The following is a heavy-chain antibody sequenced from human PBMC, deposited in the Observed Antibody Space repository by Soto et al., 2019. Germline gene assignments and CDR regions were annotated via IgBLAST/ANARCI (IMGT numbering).Heavy chain of an antibody. V-gene: IGHV1-69*13. D-gene: IGHD5-18*01. Sequence: ASVKVSCKASGGTFSSYAISWVRQAPGQGLEWMGGIIPIFGTANYAQKFQDRVTITADESRSTAYMELSSLRSEDTDANYCARSRAYSYGYNYYYYYRMDGWGQGTKVTVSS. J-gene: IGHJ6*02. CDR2: IIPIFGTA. CDR1: GGTFSSYA. CDR3: ARSRAYSYGYNYYYYYRMDG.